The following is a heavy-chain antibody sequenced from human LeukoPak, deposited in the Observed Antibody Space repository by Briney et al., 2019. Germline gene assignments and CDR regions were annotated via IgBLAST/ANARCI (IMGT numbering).Heavy chain of an antibody. V-gene: IGHV4-59*08. CDR2: IYYSGST. CDR1: GGSISSYY. D-gene: IGHD3-10*01. J-gene: IGHJ4*02. CDR3: AGNYYGSGSYYSEDRY. Sequence: PSETLSLTCTVSGGSISSYYWSWIRQPPGKGLERIGYIYYSGSTNYNPSLKSRVTISVDTSKNQFSLKLSSVTAADTAVYYCAGNYYGSGSYYSEDRYWGQGTLVTVSS.